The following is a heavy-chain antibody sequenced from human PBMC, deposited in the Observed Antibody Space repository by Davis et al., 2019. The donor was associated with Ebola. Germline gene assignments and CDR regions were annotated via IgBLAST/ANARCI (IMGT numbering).Heavy chain of an antibody. J-gene: IGHJ4*02. CDR3: ARDIAVAGTIGFDY. CDR1: GFTSSSYW. CDR2: IKRDGSST. V-gene: IGHV3-74*01. D-gene: IGHD6-19*01. Sequence: PGGSLRLSCVASGFTSSSYWMHWVRQAPGKGLVWVSLIKRDGSSTRYADSVKGRFTISRDNAKNTLYLQMNSLRPEDTAVYYCARDIAVAGTIGFDYWGQGTLVTVSS.